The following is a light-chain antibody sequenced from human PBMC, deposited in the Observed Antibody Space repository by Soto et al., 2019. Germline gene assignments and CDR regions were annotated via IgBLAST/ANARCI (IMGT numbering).Light chain of an antibody. CDR2: DAS. J-gene: IGKJ4*01. CDR1: RSVRSW. V-gene: IGKV1-5*01. CDR3: QQYDNYPLT. Sequence: DIQMTQSPATLSASLGDRVTITCRASRSVRSWLAWYQQKPGTAPKLLIFDASRLASGVPSRFSGSASGTEFTLTISSLQADDVATYYCQQYDNYPLTFGGGTKVDIK.